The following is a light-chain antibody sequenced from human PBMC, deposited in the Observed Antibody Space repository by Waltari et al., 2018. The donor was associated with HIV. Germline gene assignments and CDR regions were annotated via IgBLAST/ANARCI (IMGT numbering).Light chain of an antibody. Sequence: QSALTQPASVSGSPGQSITISCTGTSNDVGSSNYVSWHQQHPGEAPKLIIHDVSDRPSGCSNRFSGSKSGNTASLTISGLQTEDEADYYCSSYTSSTTYVFGTGTRVTVL. J-gene: IGLJ1*01. V-gene: IGLV2-14*03. CDR2: DVS. CDR3: SSYTSSTTYV. CDR1: SNDVGSSNY.